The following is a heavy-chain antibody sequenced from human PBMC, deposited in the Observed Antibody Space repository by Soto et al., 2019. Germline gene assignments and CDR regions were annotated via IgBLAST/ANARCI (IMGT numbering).Heavy chain of an antibody. J-gene: IGHJ5*02. V-gene: IGHV3-30*18. CDR3: SKDSSVVAAGSGGWFDP. CDR1: EFSFSTYG. D-gene: IGHD6-13*01. CDR2: ISYDGGNK. Sequence: PGGSLRLSCAASEFSFSTYGMHWVRQAPGKGLEWVATISYDGGNKFYADSAKGRFTISRDNSKNTLYLQMNSLRANDTAVYYCSKDSSVVAAGSGGWFDPWGQGTLVTVSS.